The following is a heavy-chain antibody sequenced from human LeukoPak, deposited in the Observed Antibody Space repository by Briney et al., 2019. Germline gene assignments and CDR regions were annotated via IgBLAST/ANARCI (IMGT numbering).Heavy chain of an antibody. CDR2: ISGSGAST. J-gene: IGHJ6*03. CDR3: AKFLIPVAGTNNYMDV. Sequence: PGGSLRLSCAASGFTFSSYAMSWVRQTPGKGLEWVSGISGSGASTYYADSVKGRFTISRDISKNTLYLQMNRLRAEDTAVYYCAKFLIPVAGTNNYMDVRGKGTTVTVSS. V-gene: IGHV3-23*01. CDR1: GFTFSSYA. D-gene: IGHD6-19*01.